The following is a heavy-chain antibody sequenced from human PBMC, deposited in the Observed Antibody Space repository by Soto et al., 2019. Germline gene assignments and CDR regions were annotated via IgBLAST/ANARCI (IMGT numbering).Heavy chain of an antibody. V-gene: IGHV1-8*02. CDR1: GYTFTSYA. J-gene: IGHJ6*02. CDR2: INPNSGNT. Sequence: GASVKVSCKASGYTFTSYAMHWVRQAPGQRLEWMGWINPNSGNTGYAQKFQGRVTMTRNTSISTAYMELSSLRSEDTAVYYCARSPRWLQFYGMDVWGQGTTVTVSS. D-gene: IGHD5-12*01. CDR3: ARSPRWLQFYGMDV.